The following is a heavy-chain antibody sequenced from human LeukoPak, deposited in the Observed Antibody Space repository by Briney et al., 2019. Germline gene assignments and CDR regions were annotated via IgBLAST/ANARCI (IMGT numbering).Heavy chain of an antibody. CDR3: ARVFRPYDSSGYYYVKGSYYYMDV. J-gene: IGHJ6*03. CDR2: IRGSGVTT. V-gene: IGHV3-23*01. D-gene: IGHD3-22*01. CDR1: GFTFRGYG. Sequence: GGSLRLSCAASGFTFRGYGMSWVRQAPGKGLEWVSAIRGSGVTTYYADSVKGRFTISRDNAKNSLYLQMNSLRAEDTAVYYCARVFRPYDSSGYYYVKGSYYYMDVWGKGTTVTISS.